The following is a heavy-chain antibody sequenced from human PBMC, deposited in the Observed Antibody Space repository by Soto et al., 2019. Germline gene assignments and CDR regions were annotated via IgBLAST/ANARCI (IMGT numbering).Heavy chain of an antibody. CDR3: AKDRSISGIALAGDTAY. D-gene: IGHD6-13*01. Sequence: GGSLRLSCAASGFTFDDYAMHWVRQAPGKGLEWVSGISWNSGSIGYADSVKGRFTISRDNAKNSLYLQMNSLRAEDTAVYYCAKDRSISGIALAGDTAYWGQGTLVPVSS. J-gene: IGHJ4*02. CDR1: GFTFDDYA. V-gene: IGHV3-9*01. CDR2: ISWNSGSI.